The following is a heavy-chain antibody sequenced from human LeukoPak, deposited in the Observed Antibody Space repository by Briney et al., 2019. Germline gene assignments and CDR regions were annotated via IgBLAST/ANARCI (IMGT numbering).Heavy chain of an antibody. D-gene: IGHD3-10*01. CDR1: GYTFTSYD. Sequence: ASVKVSCKASGYTFTSYDINWVRQAAGQGLEWMGWMNPNSGNTGYAQKFQGRVTMTTNTSISTAYMELSSLRSEDTAVYYCARGQATMFRGVITNYYYYGMDVWGQGTTVTVSS. J-gene: IGHJ6*02. CDR2: MNPNSGNT. CDR3: ARGQATMFRGVITNYYYYGMDV. V-gene: IGHV1-8*01.